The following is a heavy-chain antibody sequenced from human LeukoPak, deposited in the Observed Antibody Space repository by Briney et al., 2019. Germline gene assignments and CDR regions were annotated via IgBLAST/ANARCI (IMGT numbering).Heavy chain of an antibody. CDR3: ARETWIQPTDAFDI. Sequence: SVKVSCKASGGTFRSYAVSWVRQAPGQGLEWMGGIIPIFGTANYAQKFQGRVTITTDESTSTAYMELSSLRSEDTAVYYCARETWIQPTDAFDIWGQGTMVTVSS. CDR1: GGTFRSYA. CDR2: IIPIFGTA. D-gene: IGHD5-18*01. J-gene: IGHJ3*02. V-gene: IGHV1-69*05.